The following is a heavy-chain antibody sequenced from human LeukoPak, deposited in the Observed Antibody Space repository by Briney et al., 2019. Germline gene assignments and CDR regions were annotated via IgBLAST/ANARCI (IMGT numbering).Heavy chain of an antibody. D-gene: IGHD3-9*01. Sequence: SVKVSCKASGGTFSSYAISWVRQAPGQGLEWMGGIIPIFGTANYAQKFQGRVTITADESTSTAYMELSSLRSEDTAVYYCARSRYFDWLRDLDIWGQGTMVTVSS. CDR1: GGTFSSYA. J-gene: IGHJ3*02. CDR2: IIPIFGTA. CDR3: ARSRYFDWLRDLDI. V-gene: IGHV1-69*01.